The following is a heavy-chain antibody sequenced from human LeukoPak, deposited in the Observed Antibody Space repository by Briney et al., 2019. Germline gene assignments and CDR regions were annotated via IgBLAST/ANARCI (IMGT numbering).Heavy chain of an antibody. V-gene: IGHV3-23*01. CDR3: AKDDYGDPGADY. D-gene: IGHD4-17*01. Sequence: GGSLRLSCAASGFTFSSYSMNWVRQAPGKGLEWVSAISGSDGSTYYADSVKGRFTISRDNSKNTLYLQMNSLRAEDTAVYYCAKDDYGDPGADYWGQGTLVTVSS. CDR1: GFTFSSYS. CDR2: ISGSDGST. J-gene: IGHJ4*02.